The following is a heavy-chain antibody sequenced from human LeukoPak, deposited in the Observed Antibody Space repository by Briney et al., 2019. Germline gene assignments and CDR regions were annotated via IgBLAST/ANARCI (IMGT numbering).Heavy chain of an antibody. D-gene: IGHD6-25*01. CDR1: GHTFTSYY. CDR2: IHPTVGDT. CDR3: ARYGFSSVWQGGWHAFDI. Sequence: ASVKVSCKASGHTFTSYYLHWVRQAPGQGLEWMGIIHPTVGDTTYAQKFQGRVTMTRDMSTGTVYMDLSSLRSEDTAVYYCARYGFSSVWQGGWHAFDIWGQGTTVTVSS. J-gene: IGHJ3*02. V-gene: IGHV1-46*01.